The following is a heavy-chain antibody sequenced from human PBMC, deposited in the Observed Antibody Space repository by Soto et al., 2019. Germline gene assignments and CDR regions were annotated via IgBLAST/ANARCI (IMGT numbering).Heavy chain of an antibody. Sequence: SQTLSLTCAISGDSVSSNSAAWNWIRQSPSRGLEWLGRTYYRSKWYNDYAVSVKSRITINPDTSKNQFSLQLNSVTPEDTAVYYCARAYCSSTSCYRDNWFDPWGQGTLVTVSS. V-gene: IGHV6-1*01. CDR1: GDSVSSNSAA. CDR3: ARAYCSSTSCYRDNWFDP. J-gene: IGHJ5*02. D-gene: IGHD2-2*02. CDR2: TYYRSKWYN.